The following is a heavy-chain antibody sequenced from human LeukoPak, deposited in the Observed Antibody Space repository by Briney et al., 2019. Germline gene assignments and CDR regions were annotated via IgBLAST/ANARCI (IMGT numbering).Heavy chain of an antibody. J-gene: IGHJ4*02. D-gene: IGHD2-21*01. Sequence: SGTLSLTCAVSGDSISSTNWWSWVRQPPGKGLEWIGEIYHSGTTYYNPSLKSRVTISVDTSKNQFSLKLNSVTAADTAVYYCARQGGDEVFDYWGQGTLVTVSS. CDR1: GDSISSTNW. CDR2: IYHSGTT. CDR3: ARQGGDEVFDY. V-gene: IGHV4-4*02.